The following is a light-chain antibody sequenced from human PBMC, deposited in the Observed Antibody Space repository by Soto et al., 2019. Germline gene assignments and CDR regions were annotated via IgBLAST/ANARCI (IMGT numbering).Light chain of an antibody. CDR2: DVT. CDR1: SSGVGGYNY. Sequence: QSVLPQPASVSGSPGQSITISCTGTSSGVGGYNYVSWYQHHPGKAPKLIIYDVTNRPSGVSNPFSGSKSGNTASLTISGLQPEDEADYYCSSYTTSNTRQIVFGTGTKVTVL. CDR3: SSYTTSNTRQIV. J-gene: IGLJ1*01. V-gene: IGLV2-14*03.